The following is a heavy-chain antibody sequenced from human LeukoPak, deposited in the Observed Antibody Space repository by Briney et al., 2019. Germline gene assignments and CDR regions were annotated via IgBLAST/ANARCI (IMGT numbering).Heavy chain of an antibody. J-gene: IGHJ4*02. Sequence: PSQTLSLTCTVYGGSITSRTYYWGWIRRPPGKGLEWIGSIYYSGSTYYNPSLKSRVTVSVDTSKNQFSLNLSSVTAADTAVYYCVRGSTLRHYQYWGQGTLVTVSS. CDR3: VRGSTLRHYQY. V-gene: IGHV4-39*01. CDR2: IYYSGST. D-gene: IGHD3-16*01. CDR1: GGSITSRTYY.